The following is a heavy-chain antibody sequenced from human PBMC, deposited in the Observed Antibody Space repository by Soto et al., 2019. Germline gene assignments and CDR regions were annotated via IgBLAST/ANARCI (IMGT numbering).Heavy chain of an antibody. D-gene: IGHD1-26*01. CDR1: GLDVCRGGSY. CDR3: ARRVVGAQSQTDH. V-gene: IGHV4-31*03. Sequence: SETLSLTCSVSGLDVCRGGSYWAWIRQLPGKGLEWIGYIYYTGETFFNPSLESRLSISTDTSKNQFSLKLRSVTAADTAVYYCARRVVGAQSQTDHWAQGTLVTVS. J-gene: IGHJ1*01. CDR2: IYYTGET.